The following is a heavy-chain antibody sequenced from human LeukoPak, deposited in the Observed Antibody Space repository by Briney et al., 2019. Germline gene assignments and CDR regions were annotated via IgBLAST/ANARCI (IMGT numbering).Heavy chain of an antibody. CDR1: GGSISSSSYY. CDR2: INHSGST. CDR3: PRGRRGYYYGSGSSISLPNFDY. J-gene: IGHJ4*02. Sequence: PSETLSLTCTVSGGSISSSSYYWSWIRQPPGKGLEWIGEINHSGSTNYYPSLKSLVTISVDTSKNQFSLKLSSVNATDTAAYFCPRGRRGYYYGSGSSISLPNFDYRGQGTLVTVSS. V-gene: IGHV4-39*07. D-gene: IGHD3-10*01.